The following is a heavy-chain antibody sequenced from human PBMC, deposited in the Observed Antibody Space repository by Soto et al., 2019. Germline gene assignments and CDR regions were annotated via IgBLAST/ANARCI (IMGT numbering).Heavy chain of an antibody. CDR3: ARDGLEQQLVLYFDY. V-gene: IGHV3-30-3*01. CDR2: ISYDGSNK. D-gene: IGHD6-13*01. Sequence: QVQLVESGGGVVQPGRSLRLSCAASGFTFSSYAMHWVRQAPGKGLEWVAVISYDGSNKYYADSVKGRFTISRDNSKNTLYLQMNSLRAEDTAVYYWARDGLEQQLVLYFDYWGQGTLVTVSS. CDR1: GFTFSSYA. J-gene: IGHJ4*02.